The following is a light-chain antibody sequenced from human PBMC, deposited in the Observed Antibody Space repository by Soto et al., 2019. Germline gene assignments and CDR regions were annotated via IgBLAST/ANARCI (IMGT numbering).Light chain of an antibody. V-gene: IGKV1-39*01. Sequence: IQMTQSPSSLSASVGDTVTISCRASQTIRAYLNWYQHKPGQAPKLLIYSASVLQTGVPSRFSGSGSGTDFTLTISSLESEDFATDYCQQSFSPPPITFGHGTTVDV. CDR3: QQSFSPPPIT. J-gene: IGKJ3*01. CDR1: QTIRAY. CDR2: SAS.